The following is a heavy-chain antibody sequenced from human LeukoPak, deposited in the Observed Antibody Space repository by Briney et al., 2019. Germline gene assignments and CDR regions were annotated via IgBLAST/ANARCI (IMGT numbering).Heavy chain of an antibody. D-gene: IGHD3-22*01. CDR1: GGSISSGDYY. CDR2: TYYSGST. J-gene: IGHJ4*02. V-gene: IGHV4-30-4*01. Sequence: PSETLSLTCTVSGGSISSGDYYWSWIRQPPGKGLEWIGYTYYSGSTYYNPSLKSRVTISVDTSKNQFSLKLSSVTAANTAVYYCASSPITMIVVGVDYWGQGTLVTVSS. CDR3: ASSPITMIVVGVDY.